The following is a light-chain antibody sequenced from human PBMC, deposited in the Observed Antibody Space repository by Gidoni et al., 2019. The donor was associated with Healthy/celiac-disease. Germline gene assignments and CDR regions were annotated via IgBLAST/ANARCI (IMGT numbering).Light chain of an antibody. CDR2: SNN. CDR1: SSNIGSNT. Sequence: QSVLTPPPSASGTPGQRGTISCSGSSSNIGSNTVNWYQQLPGTAPKLLIYSNNQRPSGVPDRFSGSKSGTSASLAISGLQSEDEADYYCAAWDDSLNGHVVFGGGTKLTVL. V-gene: IGLV1-44*01. CDR3: AAWDDSLNGHVV. J-gene: IGLJ2*01.